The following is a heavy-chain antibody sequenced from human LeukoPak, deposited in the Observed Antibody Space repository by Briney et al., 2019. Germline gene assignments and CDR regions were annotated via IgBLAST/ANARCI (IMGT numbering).Heavy chain of an antibody. CDR2: IYYSGST. CDR3: ASTQPRLYYDILTGYNPDAFDI. Sequence: PSETLSLTCTVSGGSISSYYWSWIRQPPGKGLEWIGYIYYSGSTNYNPSLKSRVTISVDTSKNQFSLKLSSVTAADTAVYYCASTQPRLYYDILTGYNPDAFDIWGQGTMVTVSS. CDR1: GGSISSYY. D-gene: IGHD3-9*01. V-gene: IGHV4-59*01. J-gene: IGHJ3*02.